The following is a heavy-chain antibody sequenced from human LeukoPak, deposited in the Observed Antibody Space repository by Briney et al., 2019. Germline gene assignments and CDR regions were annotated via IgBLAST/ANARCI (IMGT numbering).Heavy chain of an antibody. CDR2: ISYDGSHE. Sequence: PGRPLRLSCAASGFTFSSYGMHWVRQAPGKGLEWVAVISYDGSHEYYADSVKGRFTISRDSSKNTVFLQMNSLRAEDTAVYYCAKDGSRSGFGSFDYWGQGTLVTVSS. D-gene: IGHD6-19*01. J-gene: IGHJ4*02. V-gene: IGHV3-30*18. CDR1: GFTFSSYG. CDR3: AKDGSRSGFGSFDY.